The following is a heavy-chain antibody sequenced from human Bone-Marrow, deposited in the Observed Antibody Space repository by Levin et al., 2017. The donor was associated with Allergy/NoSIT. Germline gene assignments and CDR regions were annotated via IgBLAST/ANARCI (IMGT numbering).Heavy chain of an antibody. D-gene: IGHD1-26*01. V-gene: IGHV3-74*01. J-gene: IGHJ4*02. CDR3: ARAGSFRFDY. CDR1: GFTFSSYW. Sequence: PGGSLRLSCAASGFTFSSYWMHWVRQAPGKGLVWVSRINSDGSTINYADSVRGRFTISRDNAQNTLYLQMNSLRAEDTAVYYCARAGSFRFDYWGQGTLATVSS. CDR2: INSDGSTI.